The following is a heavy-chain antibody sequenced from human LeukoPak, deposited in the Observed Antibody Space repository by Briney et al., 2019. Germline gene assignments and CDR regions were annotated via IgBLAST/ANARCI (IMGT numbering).Heavy chain of an antibody. D-gene: IGHD6-13*01. J-gene: IGHJ4*02. V-gene: IGHV3-66*01. Sequence: GGSLRLSCAASGFTVSSNYMSWVRQAPGKGLEWVSVIYSGGSTYYADSVKGRFTISRDNSKNTLYLQMNSLRAEDTAVYYCARAKVAAAVYFDYWGQGTLVTVSS. CDR3: ARAKVAAAVYFDY. CDR1: GFTVSSNY. CDR2: IYSGGST.